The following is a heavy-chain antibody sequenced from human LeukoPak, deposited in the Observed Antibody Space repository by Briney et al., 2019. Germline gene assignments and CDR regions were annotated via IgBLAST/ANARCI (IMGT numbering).Heavy chain of an antibody. Sequence: GGSLRLSCAASGFTFSSYAMSWVRQAPGKGLEWVSAISGSGDSTYYADSVKGRFTISRDNSKNTLYLQMNSLRAEDTAVYYCAKDLSGYGFNWFDPWGQGTLVTVSS. V-gene: IGHV3-23*01. CDR2: ISGSGDST. D-gene: IGHD5-18*01. CDR3: AKDLSGYGFNWFDP. J-gene: IGHJ5*02. CDR1: GFTFSSYA.